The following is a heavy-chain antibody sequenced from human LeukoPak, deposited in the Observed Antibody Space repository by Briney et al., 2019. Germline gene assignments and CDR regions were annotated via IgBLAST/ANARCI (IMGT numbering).Heavy chain of an antibody. CDR1: GFTFSSYG. Sequence: PGGSLRLSCAASGFTFSSYGMHWVRQAPGKGLEWVAFIRYDGSNKYYADSVKGRFTISRDNSKNTLYLHVNSLRPEDTAVYYCTTENRLLWFGEPGDYWGQGTLVTVSS. V-gene: IGHV3-30*02. CDR2: IRYDGSNK. D-gene: IGHD3-10*01. J-gene: IGHJ4*02. CDR3: TTENRLLWFGEPGDY.